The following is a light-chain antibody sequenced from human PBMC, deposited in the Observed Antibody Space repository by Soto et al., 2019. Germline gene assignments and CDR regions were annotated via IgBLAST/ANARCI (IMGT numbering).Light chain of an antibody. Sequence: QTVVTQEPSVTVSPGGTVSLTSGSSTGTVTTRHYPYWFQQKPGQAPRTLIFDTDNKHSWTPARFSGSLLGGKSALTLSGTKPDDEADYYCSLSYSGIRVFGGGTKLTVL. CDR1: TGTVTTRHY. J-gene: IGLJ3*02. CDR3: SLSYSGIRV. CDR2: DTD. V-gene: IGLV7-46*01.